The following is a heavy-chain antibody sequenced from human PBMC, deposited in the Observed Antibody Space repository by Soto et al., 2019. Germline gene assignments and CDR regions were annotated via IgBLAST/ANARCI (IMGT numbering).Heavy chain of an antibody. V-gene: IGHV2-5*02. Sequence: SGPTLVNPTQTLTLTCTISGFSLSTGGVGVGWIRQPPGKALEWLALIYWDYDKRYSPSLKSRLTITKDTSKNQVVLTMINMDPVDTATYYCVHSRCGGDCLQSYSSHYYYGMDVWGQGT. D-gene: IGHD2-21*02. CDR3: VHSRCGGDCLQSYSSHYYYGMDV. J-gene: IGHJ6*02. CDR2: IYWDYDK. CDR1: GFSLSTGGVG.